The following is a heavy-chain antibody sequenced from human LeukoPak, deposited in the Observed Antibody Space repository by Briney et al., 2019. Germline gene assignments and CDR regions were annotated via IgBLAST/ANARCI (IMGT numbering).Heavy chain of an antibody. D-gene: IGHD2-8*02. Sequence: GGSLRLSCAASGFTFSTFAMVWVRQPPGKGLEWVSSIFPSGGEIHYADSVRGRFTISRDNSKSTLSLQMNSLRAEDTAIYYCATYRQVLLPLESWGQGTLVTVSS. CDR2: IFPSGGEI. V-gene: IGHV3-23*01. CDR1: GFTFSTFA. J-gene: IGHJ4*02. CDR3: ATYRQVLLPLES.